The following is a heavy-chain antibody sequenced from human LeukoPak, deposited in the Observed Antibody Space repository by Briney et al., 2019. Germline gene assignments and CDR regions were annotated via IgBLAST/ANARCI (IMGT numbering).Heavy chain of an antibody. CDR2: ISYDGSNK. V-gene: IGHV3-30-3*02. CDR3: AKSTGICSSTTCYPSFDY. CDR1: GFTFSRYA. J-gene: IGHJ4*02. Sequence: GGSLRLSCAASGFTFSRYAMHWVRQAPGKGLEWVAVISYDGSNKNYADSVKGRFTISRDNSKNTLYLQMNSLRVEDTAVYYCAKSTGICSSTTCYPSFDYWGQGTLVTVSS. D-gene: IGHD2-2*01.